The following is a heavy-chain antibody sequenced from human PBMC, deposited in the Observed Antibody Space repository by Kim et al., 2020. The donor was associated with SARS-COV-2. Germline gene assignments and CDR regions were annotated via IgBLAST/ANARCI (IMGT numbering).Heavy chain of an antibody. V-gene: IGHV4-59*01. D-gene: IGHD1-26*01. CDR3: ATSPVGAASNWFGP. CDR1: GASISNKF. CDR2: IYYSGDT. J-gene: IGHJ5*02. Sequence: SETLSLTCTVSGASISNKFWSWIRQPPGRGLEWIGWIYYSGDTNYNPSLNGRVTMSLDTSNNQFSLEVTSVTTADTAIYYCATSPVGAASNWFGPWGRGTLVTVSS.